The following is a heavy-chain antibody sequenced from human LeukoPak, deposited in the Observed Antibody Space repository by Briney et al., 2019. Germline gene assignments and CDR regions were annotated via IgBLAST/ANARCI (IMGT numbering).Heavy chain of an antibody. J-gene: IGHJ4*02. CDR2: MNPNSGNT. V-gene: IGHV1-8*03. CDR1: GYTFTGYD. Sequence: ASVKVSCKASGYTFTGYDINGVRQATGQGLEWMGWMNPNSGNTGYAQKFQGRVTITRNTSISTAYMELSSLRSEDTAVYYCARGVGYSSSSPFDYWGQGTLVTVSS. D-gene: IGHD6-6*01. CDR3: ARGVGYSSSSPFDY.